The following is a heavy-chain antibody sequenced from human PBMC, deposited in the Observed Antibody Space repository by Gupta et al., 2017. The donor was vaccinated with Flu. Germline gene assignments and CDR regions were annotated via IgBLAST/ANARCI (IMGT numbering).Heavy chain of an antibody. J-gene: IGHJ4*02. Sequence: VYILESGGGVVQPGESLKLSCAASKFSFSIYAMSWVRQAPGKGLEWVAYISASGGSAYYADSVKGRFTISRDNSNNTVFLQMNSLRVEDTAVYYCVKDCSGGTCYPTPDFWGQGTLVTVSS. CDR2: ISASGGSA. CDR1: KFSFSIYA. CDR3: VKDCSGGTCYPTPDF. D-gene: IGHD2-15*01. V-gene: IGHV3-23*01.